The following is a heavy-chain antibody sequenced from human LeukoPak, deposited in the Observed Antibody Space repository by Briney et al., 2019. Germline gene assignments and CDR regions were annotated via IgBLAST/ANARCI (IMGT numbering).Heavy chain of an antibody. Sequence: GASVKVSCKASGYTFTGYYMHWVRQAPGQGLEWMGWINPNSGGTNYAQKFQGRVTMTRDTSISTAYMELSRLRSDGTAVYYCARDRLGGDDAFDIWGQGTVVTVSS. CDR3: ARDRLGGDDAFDI. CDR1: GYTFTGYY. D-gene: IGHD4-17*01. J-gene: IGHJ3*02. V-gene: IGHV1-2*02. CDR2: INPNSGGT.